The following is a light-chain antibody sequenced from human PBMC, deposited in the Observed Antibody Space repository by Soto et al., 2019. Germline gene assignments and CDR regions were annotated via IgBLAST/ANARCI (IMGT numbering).Light chain of an antibody. V-gene: IGKV3-15*01. CDR3: LQYINLPYS. CDR1: QGCHKN. J-gene: IGKJ5*01. Sequence: EMTQSPATLSASVGERVTISCRAGQGCHKNLAWYQQKSGQAPTLLIYEVSTRFSGVSARFSGTGSETHFTLNISRVQAEDAAVYYCLQYINLPYSFGQGTRLEIK. CDR2: EVS.